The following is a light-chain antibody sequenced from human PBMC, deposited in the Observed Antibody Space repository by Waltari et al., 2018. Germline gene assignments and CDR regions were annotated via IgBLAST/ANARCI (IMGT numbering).Light chain of an antibody. V-gene: IGLV3-21*04. CDR1: NIERKS. J-gene: IGLJ3*02. CDR2: YAT. CDR3: QVWDDTTNSGV. Sequence: YVLTQPPSVSVAPGKTATLTCGGENIERKSVNWYQQKPGQGPGLVVFYATDRLSGIPDLFSGSNSGNTDTLTISWVEAGDEADYHCQVWDDTTNSGVFGGGTRLTVL.